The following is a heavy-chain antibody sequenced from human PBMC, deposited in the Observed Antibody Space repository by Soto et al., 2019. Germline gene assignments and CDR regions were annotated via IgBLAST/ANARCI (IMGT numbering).Heavy chain of an antibody. J-gene: IGHJ6*02. CDR3: ARIPGKWLSDDYYFGMDV. CDR2: IFSDDDK. V-gene: IGHV2-26*01. Sequence: QVTLKESGPVLVKPTEPLTLTCTVSGFSLTIPRLGVSWVRQPPGKALEWLAHIFSDDDKSYSTSLQSRLTISQDTSKRQVVLSTTNMGPADKATYYCARIPGKWLSDDYYFGMDVWGQGTSVTVSS. D-gene: IGHD1-1*01. CDR1: GFSLTIPRLG.